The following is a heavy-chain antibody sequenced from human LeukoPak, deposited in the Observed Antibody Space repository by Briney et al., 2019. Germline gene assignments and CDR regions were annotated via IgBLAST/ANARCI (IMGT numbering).Heavy chain of an antibody. D-gene: IGHD1-1*01. Sequence: GRSLGLSCAASGFTFSSYAMHWVRQAPGKGLEWVAVISYDGSNKYYADSVKGRFTISRDNSKNTLYLQMNSLRAEDTAVYYCAGDLRTWSPDYWGQGTLVTVSS. CDR3: AGDLRTWSPDY. CDR2: ISYDGSNK. V-gene: IGHV3-30*04. CDR1: GFTFSSYA. J-gene: IGHJ4*02.